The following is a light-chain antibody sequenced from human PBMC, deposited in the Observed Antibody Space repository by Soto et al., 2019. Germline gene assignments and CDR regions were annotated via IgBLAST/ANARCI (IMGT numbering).Light chain of an antibody. CDR3: QQRSNWPAT. Sequence: ELVMTQSPATLSLSPGQRATLSCRASQSVSSYLAWYQQKPGQAPRLLIYDASNRATGIPARFSGSGSGTDFTLTISRLEPEDFAVYYCQQRSNWPATFGQGTKLEIK. V-gene: IGKV3-11*01. J-gene: IGKJ1*01. CDR2: DAS. CDR1: QSVSSY.